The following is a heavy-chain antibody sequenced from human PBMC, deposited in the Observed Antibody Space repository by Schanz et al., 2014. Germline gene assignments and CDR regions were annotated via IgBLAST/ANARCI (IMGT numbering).Heavy chain of an antibody. D-gene: IGHD3-9*01. CDR1: GFIFSSYG. V-gene: IGHV3-33*01. CDR2: IWYDGSNK. CDR3: ARDAADFYDILTEEDY. Sequence: QVQLVESGGGVVQPGRSLRLSCAASGFIFSSYGLHWVRQAPGKGLEWVAFIWYDGSNKYYADSVKGRFTISRDNSKNTLYLQMNTLRSDDTAVYYCARDAADFYDILTEEDYWGQGTLVTVSS. J-gene: IGHJ4*02.